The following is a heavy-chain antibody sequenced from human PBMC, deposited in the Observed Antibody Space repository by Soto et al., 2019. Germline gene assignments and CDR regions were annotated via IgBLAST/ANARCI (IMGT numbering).Heavy chain of an antibody. D-gene: IGHD4-4*01. Sequence: QVQLQESGPGLVKPSQTLSLTCTVSGGSIRSGGYYWSWIRQHPGKGLEWIGYIYYSGNTYYNPSLKSRVSISVDTSKNQFSLKLTSVTAADTAVYYCARESFYTSAGYFDLWGRGTLVTVSS. J-gene: IGHJ2*01. CDR3: ARESFYTSAGYFDL. CDR1: GGSIRSGGYY. V-gene: IGHV4-31*03. CDR2: IYYSGNT.